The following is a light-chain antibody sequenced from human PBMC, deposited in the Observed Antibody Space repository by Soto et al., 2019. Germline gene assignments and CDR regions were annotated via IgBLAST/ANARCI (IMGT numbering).Light chain of an antibody. CDR3: QQYGSSPRT. CDR1: QSVSSSY. CDR2: GAS. V-gene: IGKV3-20*01. Sequence: EIVFTQSPGTLSFSPGERATLSCRASQSVSSSYLAWYQQKGGQAPRLLIYGASSRATGIPDRFSGSGSGTDFTLTINRLEPEDFAVYYCQQYGSSPRTFGQGTKVDIK. J-gene: IGKJ1*01.